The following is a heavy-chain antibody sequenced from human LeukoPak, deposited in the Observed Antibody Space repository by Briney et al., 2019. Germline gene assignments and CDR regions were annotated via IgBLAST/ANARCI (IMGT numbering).Heavy chain of an antibody. CDR1: GGSLSSRTYY. J-gene: IGHJ4*02. D-gene: IGHD6-19*01. Sequence: SGTLSLTCTVSGGSLSSRTYYWGWIRQPPGKGLEWIGSIYYSGSTYYNPSLKSRVTISVDTSKNQFSLKLSSVTAADTALYYCAATSHSSGWYSDYWGQGTLVTVSS. CDR3: AATSHSSGWYSDY. CDR2: IYYSGST. V-gene: IGHV4-39*07.